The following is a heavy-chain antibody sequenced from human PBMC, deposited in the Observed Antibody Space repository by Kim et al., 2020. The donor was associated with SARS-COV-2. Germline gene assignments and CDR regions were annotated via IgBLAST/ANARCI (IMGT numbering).Heavy chain of an antibody. CDR1: GGTFSSYA. V-gene: IGHV1-69*13. J-gene: IGHJ6*02. CDR2: IIPIFGTA. CDR3: ARVIYSYGIYYYYGMDV. Sequence: SVKVSCKASGGTFSSYAISWVRQAPGQGLEWMGGIIPIFGTANYAQKFQGRVTITADESTSTAYMELSSLRSEDTAVYYCARVIYSYGIYYYYGMDVWGQGNTVTVSS. D-gene: IGHD5-18*01.